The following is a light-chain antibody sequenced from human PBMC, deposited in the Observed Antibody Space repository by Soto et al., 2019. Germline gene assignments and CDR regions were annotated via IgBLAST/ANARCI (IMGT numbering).Light chain of an antibody. CDR2: GAS. Sequence: EIVLTQSPDTLSLSPGDRATLSCRASQSLSSTCLAWYQHKPGQAPRLLIYGASSRATGIPDRFSGSGSGTDFTLSISRLEPEDFALFFCQHYGGSLWTFGQGTKVDIK. CDR3: QHYGGSLWT. J-gene: IGKJ1*01. CDR1: QSLSSTC. V-gene: IGKV3-20*01.